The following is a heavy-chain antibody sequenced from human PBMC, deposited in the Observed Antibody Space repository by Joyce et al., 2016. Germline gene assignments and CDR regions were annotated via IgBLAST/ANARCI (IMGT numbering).Heavy chain of an antibody. J-gene: IGHJ4*02. CDR1: GFSISSGYY. CDR2: MYHTGNT. D-gene: IGHD3-22*01. Sequence: QVQLQESGPGLVRPSETLSVTCAVSGFSISSGYYWGWIRQPPGKGLEWIGSMYHTGNTYYRSSLRSRVTISVDTSKIQLSLKLSSVTASDTAVYYCARDRDSSGYYEFDFWGQGTLVTVSS. CDR3: ARDRDSSGYYEFDF. V-gene: IGHV4-38-2*02.